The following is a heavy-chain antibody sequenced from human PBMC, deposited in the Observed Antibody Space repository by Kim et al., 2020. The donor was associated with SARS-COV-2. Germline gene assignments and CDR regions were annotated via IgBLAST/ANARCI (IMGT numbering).Heavy chain of an antibody. CDR3: ARVRSSSWPSHFDY. Sequence: SETLSLTCTVSGGSISSYYWSWIRQPPGKGLEWIGYIYYSGSTNYNPSLKSRVTISVDTSKNQFSLKLSSVTAADTAVYYCARVRSSSWPSHFDYWGQGTLVTVSS. V-gene: IGHV4-59*13. D-gene: IGHD6-13*01. CDR1: GGSISSYY. CDR2: IYYSGST. J-gene: IGHJ4*02.